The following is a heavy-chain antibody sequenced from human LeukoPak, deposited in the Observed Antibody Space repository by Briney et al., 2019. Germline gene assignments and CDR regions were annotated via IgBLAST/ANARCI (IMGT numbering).Heavy chain of an antibody. D-gene: IGHD6-13*01. J-gene: IGHJ4*02. CDR2: INHSGST. V-gene: IGHV4-34*01. CDR1: GGSFSGYY. CDR3: AHSPRRPHFDY. Sequence: PSETLSLTCAVYGGSFSGYYWSWIRQPPGKGLEWIGEINHSGSTNYNPSLKSRVTISADTSKNQFSLKLSSVTAADTAVYYCAHSPRRPHFDYWGQGTLVTVSS.